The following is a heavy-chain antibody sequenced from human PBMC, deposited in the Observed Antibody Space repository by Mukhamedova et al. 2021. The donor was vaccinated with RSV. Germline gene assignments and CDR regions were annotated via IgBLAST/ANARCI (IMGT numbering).Heavy chain of an antibody. Sequence: VRQMPGKGLEWMGIIYPGDSDTRYSPSFQGQVTISADKSISTAYLQWSSLKASHTAMYYCARHDDFYYGDYVPGIDYWGQGTLV. D-gene: IGHD4-17*01. CDR3: ARHDDFYYGDYVPGIDY. CDR2: IYPGDSDT. V-gene: IGHV5-51*01. J-gene: IGHJ4*02.